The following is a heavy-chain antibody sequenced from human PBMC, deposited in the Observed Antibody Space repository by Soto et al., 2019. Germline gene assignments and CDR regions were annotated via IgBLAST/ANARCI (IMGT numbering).Heavy chain of an antibody. V-gene: IGHV4-4*02. J-gene: IGHJ2*01. Sequence: SETLSLTCAVSGDSFTSDTWWSCVRQAPSRGLEWIGNVHHSGSTNYNPSLESRVTMSVDKSKNHFSLNLNYVTAADTAVYYCARGHIMLRGGRTYWYFDLWGRGALVTVSS. CDR1: GDSFTSDTW. D-gene: IGHD3-10*01. CDR3: ARGHIMLRGGRTYWYFDL. CDR2: VHHSGST.